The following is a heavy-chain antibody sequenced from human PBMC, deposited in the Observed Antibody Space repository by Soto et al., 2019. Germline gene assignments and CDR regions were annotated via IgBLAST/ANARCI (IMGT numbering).Heavy chain of an antibody. CDR1: GFTFSSYS. V-gene: IGHV3-21*01. J-gene: IGHJ6*03. CDR2: ISSSSSYI. Sequence: GGSLRLSCAASGFTFSSYSMDWVLQAPWKGLEWVSSISSSSSYIYYADSVKGRFTISRDNAKNSLYLQMNSLRAEDTAVYYCARDAGGPSGYYGYYYYYYVDAWGKGTTVTVSS. CDR3: ARDAGGPSGYYGYYYYYYVDA. D-gene: IGHD3-3*01.